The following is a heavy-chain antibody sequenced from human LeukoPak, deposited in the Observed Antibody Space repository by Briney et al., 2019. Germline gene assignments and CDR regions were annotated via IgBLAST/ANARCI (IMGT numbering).Heavy chain of an antibody. V-gene: IGHV1-8*01. CDR2: INPHSGDT. J-gene: IGHJ6*03. CDR3: ARGSTPENHDFRGGFYYFHYYHMDF. D-gene: IGHD3-3*01. Sequence: ASVKVSFKASGYTFADYDINGVRQAAGQGLEWMGRINPHSGDTGSAQKFQGRVTMTMKTAITTAYMELSNLRSEDTAVFYCARGSTPENHDFRGGFYYFHYYHMDFWGKGKAVTVSS. CDR1: GYTFADYD.